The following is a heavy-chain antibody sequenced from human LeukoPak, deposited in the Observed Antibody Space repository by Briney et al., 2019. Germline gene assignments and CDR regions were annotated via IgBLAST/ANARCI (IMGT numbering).Heavy chain of an antibody. CDR1: GGSISSYY. CDR3: ARGARGYSYGTAEYFDY. J-gene: IGHJ4*02. V-gene: IGHV4-59*01. CDR2: IYYSGST. Sequence: SETLSLTCTVSGGSISSYYWSWIRQPPGKGLEWIGYIYYSGSTNYDPSLKSRVTISVDTSKNQFSLKLSSVTAADTAVYYCARGARGYSYGTAEYFDYWGQGTLVAVSS. D-gene: IGHD5-18*01.